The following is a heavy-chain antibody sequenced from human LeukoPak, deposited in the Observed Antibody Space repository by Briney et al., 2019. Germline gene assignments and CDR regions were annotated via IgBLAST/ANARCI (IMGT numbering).Heavy chain of an antibody. CDR3: ARDSRLYGGATSYFDY. Sequence: ASVKVSCKASGYTFTGYYMHWVRQAPGQGLGWMGWINPNSGGTNYAQKFQGRVTMTRDTSISTAYMELSRLRSDDTTVYYCARDSRLYGGATSYFDYWGQGTLVTVSS. D-gene: IGHD1-26*01. J-gene: IGHJ4*02. V-gene: IGHV1-2*02. CDR1: GYTFTGYY. CDR2: INPNSGGT.